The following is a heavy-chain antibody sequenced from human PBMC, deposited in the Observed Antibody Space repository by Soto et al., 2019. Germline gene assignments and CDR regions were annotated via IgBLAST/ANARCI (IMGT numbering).Heavy chain of an antibody. Sequence: SLKVSCKASGGTFSSYAISWVRQAPGQGLEWMGGIIPIFGTANYAQKFQGRVTITADESTSTAYMELSSLRSEDTAVYYCARALNYYDSSGYRLFDYWGQGTLVTVSS. D-gene: IGHD3-22*01. CDR2: IIPIFGTA. V-gene: IGHV1-69*13. CDR1: GGTFSSYA. CDR3: ARALNYYDSSGYRLFDY. J-gene: IGHJ4*02.